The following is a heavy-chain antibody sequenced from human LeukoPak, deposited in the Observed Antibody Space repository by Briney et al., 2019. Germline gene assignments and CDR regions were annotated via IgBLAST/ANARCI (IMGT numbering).Heavy chain of an antibody. Sequence: GGSLRLPCAASGFTFSSYEMNWVRQAPGKGLEWVSHISSSGSTIYYADSVKGRFTISRDNAKNSLYLQMNSLRAEDTAVYYCARDLDGDYVNYMDVWGKGTTVTVSS. CDR1: GFTFSSYE. CDR3: ARDLDGDYVNYMDV. D-gene: IGHD4-17*01. J-gene: IGHJ6*03. CDR2: ISSSGSTI. V-gene: IGHV3-48*03.